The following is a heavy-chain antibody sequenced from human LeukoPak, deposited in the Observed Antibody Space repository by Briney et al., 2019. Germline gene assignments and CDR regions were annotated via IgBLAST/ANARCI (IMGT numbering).Heavy chain of an antibody. CDR2: ISGSGGST. V-gene: IGHV3-23*01. CDR3: ALARGYSFGAFDH. Sequence: GGSLRLYCAASGFTFSSYAMSWVRQAPGKGLEWVSAISGSGGSTYYTDSVKGRFTTSRDNSKNTLYLQMNNLRVDDTAVYYCALARGYSFGAFDHWGQGTLVTVSS. CDR1: GFTFSSYA. J-gene: IGHJ4*02. D-gene: IGHD5-18*01.